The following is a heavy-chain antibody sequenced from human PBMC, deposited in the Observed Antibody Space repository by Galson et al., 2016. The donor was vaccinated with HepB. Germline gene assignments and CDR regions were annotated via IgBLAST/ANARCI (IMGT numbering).Heavy chain of an antibody. J-gene: IGHJ6*02. Sequence: SVKVSCKASGYTFTGYYMHWVRQAPGQGLEWMGWINPNTGDTNYAQKFQGWVTMTRDTSINTAYMELSRLKSDDTVVYYCAREGGYSSSSGYFYYGMDVWGQGTTVTVAS. V-gene: IGHV1-2*04. D-gene: IGHD6-6*01. CDR2: INPNTGDT. CDR1: GYTFTGYY. CDR3: AREGGYSSSSGYFYYGMDV.